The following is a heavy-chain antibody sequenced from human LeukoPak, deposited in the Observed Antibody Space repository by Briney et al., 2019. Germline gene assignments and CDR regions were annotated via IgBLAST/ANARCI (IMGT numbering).Heavy chain of an antibody. CDR1: GFTFSNSA. CDR3: ATVLAGNSEHFAY. V-gene: IGHV3-23*01. Sequence: GGSLRLSYAASGFTFSNSAMRWVRQAPGKGLEWVSVITVSGGDTQSAESVKGRFTISRDNSRNTLYLQMNSLRADDTAIYYCATVLAGNSEHFAYWGQGTLVTVSS. CDR2: ITVSGGDT. J-gene: IGHJ4*02. D-gene: IGHD3-9*01.